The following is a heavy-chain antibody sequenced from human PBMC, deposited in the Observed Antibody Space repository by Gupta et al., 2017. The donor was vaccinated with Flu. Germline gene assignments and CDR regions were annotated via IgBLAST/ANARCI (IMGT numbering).Heavy chain of an antibody. J-gene: IGHJ4*02. V-gene: IGHV3-23*01. CDR2: ISASGGST. CDR3: AKGRDWYSVFDY. Sequence: VRQAPGKGLEWVSAISASGGSTYYADSVKGRFTISRDNSKNTLYLQMSSLRAEDTAVYYCAKGRDWYSVFDYWGQGTLVTVSS. D-gene: IGHD3-9*01.